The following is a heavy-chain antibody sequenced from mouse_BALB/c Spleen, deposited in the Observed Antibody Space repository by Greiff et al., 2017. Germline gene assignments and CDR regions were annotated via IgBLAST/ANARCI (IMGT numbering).Heavy chain of an antibody. CDR1: GFNIKDYY. CDR2: IDPENGDT. V-gene: IGHV14-4*02. Sequence: VQLQQSGAELVRSGASVKLSCTASGFNIKDYYMHWVKQRPEQGLEWIGWIDPENGDTEYAPKFQGKATMTADTSSNTAYLQLSSLTSEDTAVYYCYAGGYVNGYYFDYWGQGTTLTVAS. J-gene: IGHJ2*01. CDR3: YAGGYVNGYYFDY.